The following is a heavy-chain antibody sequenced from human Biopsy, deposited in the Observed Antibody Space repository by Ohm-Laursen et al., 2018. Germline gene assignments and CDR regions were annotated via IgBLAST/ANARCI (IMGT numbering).Heavy chain of an antibody. J-gene: IGHJ3*01. D-gene: IGHD5-18*01. Sequence: GASVKVSCKASGYNFNAYYRQWVRQAPGQGLEWMGWINPNNGGTNYAHKFQGRVTMTRDTSISTAYMHLSGLTSDDTAVYYCARLAYSEYRRDPLDVWGQGTMVTVSS. CDR2: INPNNGGT. CDR3: ARLAYSEYRRDPLDV. CDR1: GYNFNAYY. V-gene: IGHV1-2*02.